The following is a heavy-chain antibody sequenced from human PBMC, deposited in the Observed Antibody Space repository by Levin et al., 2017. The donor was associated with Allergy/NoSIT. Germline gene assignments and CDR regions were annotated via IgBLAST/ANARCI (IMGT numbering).Heavy chain of an antibody. CDR3: ARMARSRNFDT. CDR1: GSSITDSFW. V-gene: IGHV4-28*06. Sequence: SQTLSLTCAVSGSSITDSFWWGWIRQPPGKGLEWIAYIYHTGATQYNPSLKSRSTLSVDSSKNQISLTLRSLSALDTAVYYCARMARSRNFDTWGPGTLVAVS. J-gene: IGHJ4*02. CDR2: IYHTGAT.